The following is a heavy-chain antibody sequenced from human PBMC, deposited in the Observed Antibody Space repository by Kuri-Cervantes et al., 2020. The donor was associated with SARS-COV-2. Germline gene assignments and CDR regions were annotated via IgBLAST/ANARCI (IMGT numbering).Heavy chain of an antibody. V-gene: IGHV4-34*01. CDR1: GGSFSGYY. D-gene: IGHD6-13*01. Sequence: SQTPSLTCAVYGGSFSGYYWSWIRQPPGKGLEWIGEINHSGSTNYNPSLKSRVTISVDTSKNQFSLKLSSVTAADTAVYYCARDKDGAAAGAFDYWGQGTLVTVSS. CDR2: INHSGST. CDR3: ARDKDGAAAGAFDY. J-gene: IGHJ4*02.